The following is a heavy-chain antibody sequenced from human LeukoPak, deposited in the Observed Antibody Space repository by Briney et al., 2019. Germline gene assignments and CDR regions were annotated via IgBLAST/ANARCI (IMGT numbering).Heavy chain of an antibody. CDR1: GYTFTSYG. CDR3: ARDGEAHYGDNYYYYGMDV. V-gene: IGHV1-18*01. CDR2: ISAYNGNT. J-gene: IGHJ6*02. D-gene: IGHD4-17*01. Sequence: GASVKVSCKASGYTFTSYGISWVREAPGQGLEWMGWISAYNGNTNYAQKLQGRVTMTTDTSTSTAYMELRSLRSDDTAVYYCARDGEAHYGDNYYYYGMDVWGQGTTVTVSS.